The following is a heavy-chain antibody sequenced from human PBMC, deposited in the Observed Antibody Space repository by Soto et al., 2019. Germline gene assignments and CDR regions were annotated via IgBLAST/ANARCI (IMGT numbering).Heavy chain of an antibody. CDR2: ISYDGSNK. D-gene: IGHD6-19*01. CDR1: GFTFSSYA. CDR3: ARADSSGWDFDY. Sequence: QVQLVESGGGVVQPGRSLRLSCAASGFTFSSYAMHWVRQAPGKGLEWVAVISYDGSNKYYADSVKGRFTISRDNSKNTLYLQMNSLIAEDTAVYYCARADSSGWDFDYWGQGTLVTVSS. J-gene: IGHJ4*02. V-gene: IGHV3-30-3*01.